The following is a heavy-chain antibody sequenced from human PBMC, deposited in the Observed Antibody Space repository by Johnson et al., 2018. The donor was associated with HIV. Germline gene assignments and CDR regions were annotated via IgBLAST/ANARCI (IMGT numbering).Heavy chain of an antibody. D-gene: IGHD7-27*01. CDR3: APLGDAFDI. J-gene: IGHJ3*02. V-gene: IGHV3-30-3*01. CDR2: ISYDGSNK. CDR1: GFTFSSYA. Sequence: QMLLVESGGGVVQPGRSLRLSCAASGFTFSSYAMHWVRQAPGKGLEWVAVISYDGSNKYYADSVKGRFTISRDNSKNTLYLQISSLRAEDTAVYYCAPLGDAFDIWGQGTMVTVSS.